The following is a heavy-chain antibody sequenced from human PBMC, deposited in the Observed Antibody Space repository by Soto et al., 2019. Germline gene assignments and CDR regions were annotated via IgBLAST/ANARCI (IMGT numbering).Heavy chain of an antibody. CDR3: AISDIVATATTTFDY. Sequence: GASVKVSCKASGGTFSSYTISWVRQAPGQGLEWMGRIIPILGIANYAQKFQGRVTITADKSTSTAYMELSSLRSEDTAVYYCAISDIVATATTTFDYWGQGTLVTVSS. V-gene: IGHV1-69*02. CDR2: IIPILGIA. J-gene: IGHJ4*02. D-gene: IGHD5-12*01. CDR1: GGTFSSYT.